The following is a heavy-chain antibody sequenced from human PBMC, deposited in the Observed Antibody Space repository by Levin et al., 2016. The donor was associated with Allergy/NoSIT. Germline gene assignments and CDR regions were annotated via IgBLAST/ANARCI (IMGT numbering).Heavy chain of an antibody. CDR3: ARDPRGMDV. CDR2: ISSSSSYI. J-gene: IGHJ6*02. V-gene: IGHV3-21*01. Sequence: VRQAPGKGLEWVSSISSSSSYIYYADSVKGRFTISRDNAKNSLYLQMNSLRAEDTAVYYCARDPRGMDVWGQGTTVTVSS.